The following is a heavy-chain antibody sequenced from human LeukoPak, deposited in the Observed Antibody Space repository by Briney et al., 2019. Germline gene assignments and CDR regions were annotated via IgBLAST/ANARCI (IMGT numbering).Heavy chain of an antibody. Sequence: GASVKVSCMASGYTFTSYGISWVRQAPGQGLEWMGWISAYNGNTNYAQKLQGRVTMTTDTSTSTAYMELRSLRSDDTAVYYCARVYSSSWGDIFFDYWGQGTLVTVSS. D-gene: IGHD6-13*01. J-gene: IGHJ4*02. CDR1: GYTFTSYG. CDR2: ISAYNGNT. V-gene: IGHV1-18*01. CDR3: ARVYSSSWGDIFFDY.